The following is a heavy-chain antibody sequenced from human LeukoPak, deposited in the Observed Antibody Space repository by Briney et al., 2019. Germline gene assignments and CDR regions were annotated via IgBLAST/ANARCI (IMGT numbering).Heavy chain of an antibody. V-gene: IGHV4-38-2*02. CDR3: VRDPGDYYQYYMDV. CDR2: FFHSGNT. CDR1: GYSISSGYY. J-gene: IGHJ6*03. D-gene: IGHD7-27*01. Sequence: PSETLSLTCTVSGYSISSGYYWGWIRKPPGKGLEWMGSFFHSGNTYFNPSLKSRLTISVDTSKNQYSLKLTSVTAEDTAVYYCVRDPGDYYQYYMDVWGKGTTVTVSS.